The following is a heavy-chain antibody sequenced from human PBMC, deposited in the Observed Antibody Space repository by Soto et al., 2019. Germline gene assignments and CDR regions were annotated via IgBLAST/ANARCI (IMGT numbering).Heavy chain of an antibody. D-gene: IGHD2-21*02. CDR1: GGSISSGDYY. V-gene: IGHV4-30-4*01. Sequence: QVQLQESGPGLVKPSQTLSLTCTVSGGSISSGDYYWSWIRQPPGKGLEWIGYIYYSGSTYYNPSLKSRVTISVDTSKNQFALKLSSVTAADTAVYYCARWTVVTLWYFDLWGRGTLVTVSS. CDR2: IYYSGST. J-gene: IGHJ2*01. CDR3: ARWTVVTLWYFDL.